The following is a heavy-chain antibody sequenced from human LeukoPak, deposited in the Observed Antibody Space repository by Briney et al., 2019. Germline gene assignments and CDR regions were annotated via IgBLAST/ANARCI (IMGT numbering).Heavy chain of an antibody. D-gene: IGHD1-26*01. J-gene: IGHJ3*02. CDR2: IKSDGSST. V-gene: IGHV3-74*01. Sequence: GGSLRLSCAASGITFTTHAMNWVRQAPGKGLVWVSRIKSDGSSTTYADSVEGRFTISRDNAKNTLYLQMNSLRAEDTAVYYCARGGSPPEALGDAFEIWGQGTMVTVSS. CDR3: ARGGSPPEALGDAFEI. CDR1: GITFTTHA.